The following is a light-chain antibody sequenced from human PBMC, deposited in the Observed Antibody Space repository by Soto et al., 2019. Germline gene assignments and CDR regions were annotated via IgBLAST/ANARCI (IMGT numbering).Light chain of an antibody. CDR3: QTYNSAPFT. V-gene: IGKV1-27*01. CDR1: QGITNY. CDR2: AAS. J-gene: IGKJ3*01. Sequence: DIQMTQSPSSLSASVGDRVTITCRASQGITNYLALYQQKPGKVPKLLIYAASSLQSGVPPRFSGSGSGAEVTLTITSPQSEDVATYFCQTYNSAPFTFGPGTTVD.